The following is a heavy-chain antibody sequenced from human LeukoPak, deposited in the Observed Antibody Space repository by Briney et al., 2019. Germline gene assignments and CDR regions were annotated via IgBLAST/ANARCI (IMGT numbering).Heavy chain of an antibody. Sequence: GGSLRLSCIVSGFTFSNAWMSWVRQAPGKGLEWVGRIKSKTDGGTTDYAAPVQGRFTISRDDSKNTMYLQMNSLKTADTAVYYCTTFPGDYVDVFDIWGQGTMVTVSS. CDR3: TTFPGDYVDVFDI. J-gene: IGHJ3*02. CDR2: IKSKTDGGTT. D-gene: IGHD4-17*01. V-gene: IGHV3-15*01. CDR1: GFTFSNAW.